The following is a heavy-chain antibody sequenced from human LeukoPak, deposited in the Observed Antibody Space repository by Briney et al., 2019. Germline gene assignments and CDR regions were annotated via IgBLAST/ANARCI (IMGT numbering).Heavy chain of an antibody. J-gene: IGHJ4*02. CDR1: GFTFSSYS. V-gene: IGHV3-23*01. CDR3: AKGRYFDWSFDY. CDR2: ISGSGGST. Sequence: GGSLRLSCAASGFTFSSYSMNWVRQAPGKGLEWVSAISGSGGSTYYADSVKGRFTISRDNSKNTLYLQMNSLRAEDTAVYYCAKGRYFDWSFDYWGQGTLVTVSS. D-gene: IGHD3-9*01.